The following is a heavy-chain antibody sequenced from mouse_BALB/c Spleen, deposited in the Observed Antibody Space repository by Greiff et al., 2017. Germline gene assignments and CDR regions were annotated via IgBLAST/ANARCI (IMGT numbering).Heavy chain of an antibody. Sequence: QVQLQQSGAELMKPGASVKISCKATGYTFSSYWIEWVKQRPGHGLEWIGEILPGSGSTNYNEKFKGKATFTADTSSNTAYMQLSSLTSEDSAVYYCARDYRYDAWFAYWGQGTLVTVSA. CDR2: ILPGSGST. D-gene: IGHD2-14*01. CDR3: ARDYRYDAWFAY. J-gene: IGHJ3*01. V-gene: IGHV1-9*01. CDR1: GYTFSSYW.